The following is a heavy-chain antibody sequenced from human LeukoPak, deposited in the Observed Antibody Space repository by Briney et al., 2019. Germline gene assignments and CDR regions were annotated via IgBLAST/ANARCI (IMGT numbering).Heavy chain of an antibody. CDR2: ISDIGSI. Sequence: SETLSLTCTISGGSISSYYWSWIRQPPGKGLEWIAYISDIGSINYNPSLKSRVTISLDTSKNQFSLKLSSVTAADTAVYYCAGHHPRNTVDFWGQGTLVTVSS. V-gene: IGHV4-59*08. J-gene: IGHJ4*02. CDR1: GGSISSYY. CDR3: AGHHPRNTVDF. D-gene: IGHD2/OR15-2a*01.